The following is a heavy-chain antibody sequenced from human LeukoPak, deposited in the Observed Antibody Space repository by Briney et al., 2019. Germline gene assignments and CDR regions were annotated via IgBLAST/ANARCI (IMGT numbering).Heavy chain of an antibody. V-gene: IGHV4-59*01. D-gene: IGHD2-15*01. Sequence: SSETLSLTCTVSGGFISSYYWSWIRQPPGKGLEWIGYIYYSGSTNYNPSLKSRVTISVDTSKNQFSLKLSSVTAADTAVYYCARDVSCSGGSCADYWGQGTLVTVSS. J-gene: IGHJ4*02. CDR2: IYYSGST. CDR1: GGFISSYY. CDR3: ARDVSCSGGSCADY.